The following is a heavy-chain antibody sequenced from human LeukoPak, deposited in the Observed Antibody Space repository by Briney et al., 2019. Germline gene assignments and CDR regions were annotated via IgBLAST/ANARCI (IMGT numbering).Heavy chain of an antibody. J-gene: IGHJ4*02. Sequence: ASVKVSCKASGGTFSSYAISWVRQAPGQGLEWMGGIIPIFGTANYAQKFQGRVTITADESTSTAYMELSSLRSEDTAVYYCARDIGYSSSSLGTPLDYWGQGTLVTVSS. V-gene: IGHV1-69*13. CDR3: ARDIGYSSSSLGTPLDY. D-gene: IGHD6-6*01. CDR1: GGTFSSYA. CDR2: IIPIFGTA.